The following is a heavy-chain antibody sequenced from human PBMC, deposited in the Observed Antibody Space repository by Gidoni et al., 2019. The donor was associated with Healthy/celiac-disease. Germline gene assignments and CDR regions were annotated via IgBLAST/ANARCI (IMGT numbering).Heavy chain of an antibody. CDR1: GFTFSSYA. J-gene: IGHJ4*02. D-gene: IGHD1-26*01. V-gene: IGHV3-64*01. Sequence: EVQLVESGGGLVQPGGSLRLSCAASGFTFSSYAMHWVRQAPGKGLEYVSAISSNGGSTYYANSVKGRFTISRDNSKNTLYLQMGSLRAGDMAVYYCARGGGSYGYWGQGTLVTVSS. CDR2: ISSNGGST. CDR3: ARGGGSYGY.